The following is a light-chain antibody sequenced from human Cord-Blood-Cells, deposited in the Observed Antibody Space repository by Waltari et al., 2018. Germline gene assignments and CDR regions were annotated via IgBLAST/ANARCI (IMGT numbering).Light chain of an antibody. CDR1: SSDVGGYNY. V-gene: IGLV2-11*01. CDR2: DVS. Sequence: QSALTQPRSVSGSPGQSVTISCTGTSSDVGGYNYVSWYQQHPGKAPKLVIYDVSKRPSAVPVRCSGSKSGTTASLTISGLQAEDEADYYCCSYAGSYTYVFGTGTKVTVL. J-gene: IGLJ1*01. CDR3: CSYAGSYTYV.